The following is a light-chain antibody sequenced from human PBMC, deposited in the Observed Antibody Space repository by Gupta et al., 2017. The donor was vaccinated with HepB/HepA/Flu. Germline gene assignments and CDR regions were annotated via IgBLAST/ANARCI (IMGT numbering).Light chain of an antibody. V-gene: IGLV2-14*03. Sequence: QSALTQSASVSASPGQSTPISCTGTSSYVGGYNYVYWYQHHPGKAPKLMIYDVSSRPSGVSDRFSGSKSGNTASLTISGLQAEEEADYYCSSDTSSSTLVVFGGGTKLTVL. CDR1: SSYVGGYNY. J-gene: IGLJ3*02. CDR3: SSDTSSSTLVV. CDR2: DVS.